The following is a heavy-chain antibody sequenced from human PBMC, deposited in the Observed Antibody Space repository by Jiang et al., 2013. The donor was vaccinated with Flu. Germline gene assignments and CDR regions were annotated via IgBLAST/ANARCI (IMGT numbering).Heavy chain of an antibody. CDR1: GFTFDDYG. D-gene: IGHD3-22*01. V-gene: IGHV3-20*04. Sequence: VQLLESGGGVVRPEGSLRLSCAASGFTFDDYGMSWVRQAPGKGLEWVSGINWNGGSTGYADSMKGRFTISRDNAKNSLYLQMNSLRAEDTALYYCARGTGYYDSSGYEDFDYWGQGTLVTVSS. CDR3: ARGTGYYDSSGYEDFDY. J-gene: IGHJ4*02. CDR2: INWNGGST.